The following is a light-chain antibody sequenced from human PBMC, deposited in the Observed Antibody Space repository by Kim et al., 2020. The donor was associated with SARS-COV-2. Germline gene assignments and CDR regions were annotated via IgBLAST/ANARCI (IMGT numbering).Light chain of an antibody. J-gene: IGLJ1*01. CDR1: STDIGSYDF. V-gene: IGLV2-14*03. CDR3: SSYTSSSPRYV. CDR2: DVN. Sequence: QSALTQPASVSGSPGQSITISCTGSSTDIGSYDFVSWYQQYPGRAPKLMIFDVNTRPSGVSNRFSGSKSDNTASLTISGLQAEDEADYYCSSYTSSSPRYVFGTGTKVTVL.